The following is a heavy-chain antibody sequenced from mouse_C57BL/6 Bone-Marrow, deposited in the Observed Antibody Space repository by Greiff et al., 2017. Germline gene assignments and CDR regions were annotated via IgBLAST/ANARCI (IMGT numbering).Heavy chain of an antibody. V-gene: IGHV1-54*01. CDR2: INPGSGGT. J-gene: IGHJ4*01. Sequence: QVQLQQSGAELVRPGTSVKVSCKASGYAFTNYLIEWVKQRPGQGLEWIGVINPGSGGTNYNEKFKGKATLTADKSSSTAYMQLSSLTSEDSAVYFCARSYYSNYLYAMDYWGQGTSVTVSS. CDR1: GYAFTNYL. CDR3: ARSYYSNYLYAMDY. D-gene: IGHD2-5*01.